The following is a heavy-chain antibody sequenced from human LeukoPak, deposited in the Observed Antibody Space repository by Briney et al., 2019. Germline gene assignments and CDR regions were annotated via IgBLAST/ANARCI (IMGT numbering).Heavy chain of an antibody. D-gene: IGHD3-10*01. CDR1: GFTFSSDT. Sequence: PGGSLRLSCAASGFTFSSDTMNSVRQAPGKGLEWVSSISSSSSYIYHADSVKGRFTFSRDNAKNSLYLQMNSLRVEDTAVYYCARSGWFGELGFDYWGQGTLVSVSS. V-gene: IGHV3-21*01. CDR2: ISSSSSYI. J-gene: IGHJ4*02. CDR3: ARSGWFGELGFDY.